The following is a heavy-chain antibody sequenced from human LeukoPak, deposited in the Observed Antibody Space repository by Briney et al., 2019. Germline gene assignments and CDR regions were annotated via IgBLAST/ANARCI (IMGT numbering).Heavy chain of an antibody. Sequence: SETLSLTCTVSGGSISSYYWSWIRQPAGKGLEWIGRIYTSGSTYYNPSLKSRVTMSVDTSKNQFSLKLSSVTAADTAVYYCARDYRRDGYNRLDYWGQGTLVTVSS. CDR1: GGSISSYY. CDR2: IYTSGST. CDR3: ARDYRRDGYNRLDY. D-gene: IGHD5-24*01. J-gene: IGHJ4*02. V-gene: IGHV4-4*07.